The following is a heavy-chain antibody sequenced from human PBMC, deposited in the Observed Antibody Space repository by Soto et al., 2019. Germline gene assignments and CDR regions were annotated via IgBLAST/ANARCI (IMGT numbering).Heavy chain of an antibody. J-gene: IGHJ5*02. CDR3: DAHVEYCSGGSCLNWFDP. D-gene: IGHD2-15*01. CDR1: GGSISSSSYY. CDR2: IYYSGST. Sequence: SETLSLTCTVSGGSISSSSYYWGWIRQPPGKGLEWIGSIYYSGSTYYNPSLKSRVTISVDTSKNQFSLKLSSVTAADTVVYYCDAHVEYCSGGSCLNWFDPWGQGTLVTVSS. V-gene: IGHV4-39*01.